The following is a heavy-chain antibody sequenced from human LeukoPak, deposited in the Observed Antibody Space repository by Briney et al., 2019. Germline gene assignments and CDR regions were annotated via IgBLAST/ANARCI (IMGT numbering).Heavy chain of an antibody. CDR1: GFTFSSYS. CDR3: ARDGAEYYDFWSGFYTGYYYYMDV. Sequence: GGSLRLSCAASGFTFSSYSMNWVRQAPGKGLEWVSSVSSSGGFIYYAGSVKGRFTISRDNAKNSLYLQMNSLRAEDTAVYYCARDGAEYYDFWSGFYTGYYYYMDVWGKGTAVTVSS. D-gene: IGHD3-3*01. V-gene: IGHV3-21*01. CDR2: VSSSGGFI. J-gene: IGHJ6*03.